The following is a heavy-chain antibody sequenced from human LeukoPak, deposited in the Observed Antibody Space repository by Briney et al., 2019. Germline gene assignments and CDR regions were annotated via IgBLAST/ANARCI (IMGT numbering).Heavy chain of an antibody. V-gene: IGHV1-18*01. CDR2: ISTYNGNT. CDR1: GYTFTSHG. Sequence: GASVKVSCKASGYTFTSHGISRVRQAPGQGLEWMGWISTYNGNTNYAQKLQGRVSMTTDTSTSTAYMDLRSLRSDDTAVYYCARGAARLGPYNYYYYMDVWGKGTTVTVSS. CDR3: ARGAARLGPYNYYYYMDV. D-gene: IGHD6-6*01. J-gene: IGHJ6*03.